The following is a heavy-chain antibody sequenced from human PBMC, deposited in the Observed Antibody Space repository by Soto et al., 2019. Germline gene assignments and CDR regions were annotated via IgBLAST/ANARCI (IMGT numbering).Heavy chain of an antibody. J-gene: IGHJ6*02. CDR1: GFTFSNYA. D-gene: IGHD2-21*02. CDR3: AIDGCGGDCYYSYGRDV. V-gene: IGHV3-23*01. CDR2: ISGSGGGT. Sequence: EVQLLESGGDFVQPGGSLRLSCAASGFTFSNYAMSWVRQAPGMRLEWVSDISGSGGGTYYADSVKGRFTISRDNSKNEMYLQMNSLKAEDTAVYYCAIDGCGGDCYYSYGRDVWGQGTTGTGSS.